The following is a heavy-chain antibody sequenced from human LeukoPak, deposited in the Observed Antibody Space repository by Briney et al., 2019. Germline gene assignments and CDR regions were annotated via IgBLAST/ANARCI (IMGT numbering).Heavy chain of an antibody. CDR1: RFTFTDYW. V-gene: IGHV3-7*01. D-gene: IGHD5-18*01. Sequence: GGSLRLSCAASRFTFTDYWMSWVRQAPGKGLEWVANTKQDGSEKYYMDSVKGRFTISRDNAKNSLYLQMNSLRVEDTAVYFCARERNTAIVTAFDVWGQGTMVTVSS. CDR3: ARERNTAIVTAFDV. CDR2: TKQDGSEK. J-gene: IGHJ3*01.